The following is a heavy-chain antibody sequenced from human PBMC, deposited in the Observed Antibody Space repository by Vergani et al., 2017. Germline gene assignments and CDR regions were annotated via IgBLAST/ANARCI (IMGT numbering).Heavy chain of an antibody. J-gene: IGHJ6*02. Sequence: QVQLVQSGAEVKKPGASVKVSCKASGYTFTSYGISWVRQAPGQGLEWMGGISAYNGNTNYAQKLQGRVTMTTDTSTSTDYMELRSLRSDDTAESYCAGDIVVVPAANRYYYYGMDVWGQGTTVTVSS. D-gene: IGHD2-2*01. CDR1: GYTFTSYG. V-gene: IGHV1-18*04. CDR3: AGDIVVVPAANRYYYYGMDV. CDR2: ISAYNGNT.